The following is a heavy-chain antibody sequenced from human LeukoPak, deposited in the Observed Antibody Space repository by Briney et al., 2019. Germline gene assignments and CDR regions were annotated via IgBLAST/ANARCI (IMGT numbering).Heavy chain of an antibody. Sequence: PGESLKISCQGSGYSFTNYWIGWVRQMPGKGLEWMGIIYPGDSDTRYSPSFQGQVTISVDKSISTAYPQWSSLKASDTAMYYCARKPRPYSSGWYYFDYWGQGALVTVSS. CDR1: GYSFTNYW. J-gene: IGHJ4*02. D-gene: IGHD6-19*01. V-gene: IGHV5-51*01. CDR2: IYPGDSDT. CDR3: ARKPRPYSSGWYYFDY.